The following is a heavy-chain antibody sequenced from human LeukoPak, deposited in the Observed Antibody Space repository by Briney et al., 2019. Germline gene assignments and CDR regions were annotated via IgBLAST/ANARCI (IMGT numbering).Heavy chain of an antibody. CDR1: GGSISSHY. Sequence: SETLSLTCTVSGGSISSHYWSWIRQPPGKGLEWIGYIYYSGNTNYNPSLKSRVTISVDTSKNQFSLKLSSVTAADTAVYYCARALAAAGTIFYYYYHMDVWGKGTTVTVSS. D-gene: IGHD6-13*01. J-gene: IGHJ6*03. CDR3: ARALAAAGTIFYYYYHMDV. V-gene: IGHV4-59*11. CDR2: IYYSGNT.